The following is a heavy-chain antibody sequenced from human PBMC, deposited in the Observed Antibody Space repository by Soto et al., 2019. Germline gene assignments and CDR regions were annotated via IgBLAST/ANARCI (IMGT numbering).Heavy chain of an antibody. CDR1: GGSISSYY. CDR2: IYYSGTT. CDR3: ARRYGYSFDY. Sequence: QVQLQELGPGLVKPSETLSLTCTVSGGSISSYYWSWIRQPPGKGLEWIGYIYYSGTTNYNPSLKSRVTISVDTSKNQLSLKLSSVTAADTAVYYCARRYGYSFDYWGQGTLVTVSS. V-gene: IGHV4-59*08. D-gene: IGHD5-18*01. J-gene: IGHJ4*02.